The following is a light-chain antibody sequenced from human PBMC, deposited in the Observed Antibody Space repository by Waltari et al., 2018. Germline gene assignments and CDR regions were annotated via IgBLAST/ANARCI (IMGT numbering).Light chain of an antibody. V-gene: IGKV3-15*01. Sequence: EILMTQSPATLSVSPGERVTLPCRASQTVTNDLAWYQPKLGQGPRLLIHGASTRATGIPARFSGSGSGTDFTLTISSLQSEDFAVYYCQQYSKWPLTFGGGTKVEIK. CDR2: GAS. CDR3: QQYSKWPLT. J-gene: IGKJ4*01. CDR1: QTVTND.